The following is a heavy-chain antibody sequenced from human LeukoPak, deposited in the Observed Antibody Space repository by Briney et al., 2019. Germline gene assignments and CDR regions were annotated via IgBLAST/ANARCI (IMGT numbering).Heavy chain of an antibody. J-gene: IGHJ4*02. D-gene: IGHD2/OR15-2a*01. Sequence: PGGSLRLSCAASGFTFSNYSMNWVRQAPGKGLEWVSSISSSSSYIYYADSVKGRFTISSDNAKNSLYLQMNSLRDEDTAVYYCARECGREYYYFDYWGQGTLVTVSS. CDR3: ARECGREYYYFDY. CDR1: GFTFSNYS. V-gene: IGHV3-21*01. CDR2: ISSSSSYI.